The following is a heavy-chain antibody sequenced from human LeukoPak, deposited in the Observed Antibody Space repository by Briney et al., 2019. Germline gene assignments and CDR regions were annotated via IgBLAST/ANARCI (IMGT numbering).Heavy chain of an antibody. CDR1: GFTFSSYG. V-gene: IGHV3-30*02. CDR2: IRYDGSNK. D-gene: IGHD4/OR15-4a*01. J-gene: IGHJ4*02. CDR3: AKDYYGPIRGFDY. Sequence: GGSLRLSCAASGFTFSSYGMHWVRQAPGKGLEWVAFIRYDGSNKYYADSVKGRFTISRDNSKNTLYLQMNSLRAEDTAVYYCAKDYYGPIRGFDYWGQGTLVTVSS.